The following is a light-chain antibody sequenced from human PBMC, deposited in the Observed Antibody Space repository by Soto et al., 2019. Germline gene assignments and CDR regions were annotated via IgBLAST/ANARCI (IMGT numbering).Light chain of an antibody. V-gene: IGKV1-5*01. CDR2: DAS. Sequence: DIQMTQSPSSLSTSVGDRVTITCRASQSSSSYLNGYQQKPGQAPKLLIYDASSLERGVPSRCSGSGSGTAFPLTIRSLQPDDFATYDCQQYNSYSWTFGQGTKVDIK. CDR3: QQYNSYSWT. CDR1: QSSSSY. J-gene: IGKJ1*01.